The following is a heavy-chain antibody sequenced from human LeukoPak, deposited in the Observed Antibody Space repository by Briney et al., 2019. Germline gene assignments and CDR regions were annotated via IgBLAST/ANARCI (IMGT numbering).Heavy chain of an antibody. CDR3: ARVDLLTGYYFFDY. CDR2: IRGDNGNT. D-gene: IGHD3-9*01. V-gene: IGHV1-18*01. Sequence: ASVKVSCKASGYTFSNYGISWVRQAPGQGLEWVGWIRGDNGNTNYAQKLQGRVTMATDTSTSTAYMELRSLGSDETAVYYCARVDLLTGYYFFDYWGQGTLVTVSS. CDR1: GYTFSNYG. J-gene: IGHJ4*02.